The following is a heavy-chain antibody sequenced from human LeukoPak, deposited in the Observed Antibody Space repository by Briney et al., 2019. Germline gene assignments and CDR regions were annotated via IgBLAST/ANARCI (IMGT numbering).Heavy chain of an antibody. CDR2: ISYDGSNK. CDR1: GFTFSSYG. Sequence: GRSLRLSCAVSGFTFSSYGMHWVRQAPGKGLEWVAVISYDGSNKYYADSVKGRFTISRDNSKNTLYLQMNSLRAEDTAVYYCAYASTYYYDSSGYPFDYWGQGTLVTVSS. D-gene: IGHD3-22*01. CDR3: AYASTYYYDSSGYPFDY. J-gene: IGHJ4*02. V-gene: IGHV3-30*03.